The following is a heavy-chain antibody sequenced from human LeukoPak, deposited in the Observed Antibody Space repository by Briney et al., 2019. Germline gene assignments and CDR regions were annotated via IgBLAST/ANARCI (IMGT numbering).Heavy chain of an antibody. V-gene: IGHV1-2*02. CDR2: INPNSGGI. CDR3: AVPTGDQASDYGMEV. CDR1: GYTFTGYY. J-gene: IGHJ6*02. Sequence: ASVKVSCKASGYTFTGYYMHWVRQAPGRGLEWMGWINPNSGGIHYAQKFQGRVTMTRDTSISTAYMELSRLRSDDTAVYYCAVPTGDQASDYGMEVWGQGTTVTVSS. D-gene: IGHD2-21*01.